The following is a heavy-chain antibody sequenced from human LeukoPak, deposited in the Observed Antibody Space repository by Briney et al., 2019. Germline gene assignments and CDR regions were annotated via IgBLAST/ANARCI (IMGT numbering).Heavy chain of an antibody. CDR2: IYNGVST. CDR3: ANSISMDFEY. D-gene: IGHD2/OR15-2a*01. V-gene: IGHV4-4*07. CDR1: GGSVSSNY. J-gene: IGHJ4*02. Sequence: SETLSLTCTVSGGSVSSNYWNWIRQPAGKGLEWIGRIYNGVSTNYNPSLESRVTISIARSKNQFSLKLTSVTAADTAVYYCANSISMDFEYWGQGTLVTVSS.